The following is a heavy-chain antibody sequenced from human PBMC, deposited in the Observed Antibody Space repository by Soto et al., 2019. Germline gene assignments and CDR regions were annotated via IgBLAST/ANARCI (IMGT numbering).Heavy chain of an antibody. Sequence: GSVKVSCKASGYTFTGYYMHWVRQAPGQGLEWMGWINPNSGGTNYAQKFQGRVTMTRDTSISTAYMELSRLRSDDTAVYYCARTNYDFWSGYPYYYYGMDVWGQGTTVTVSS. J-gene: IGHJ6*02. CDR3: ARTNYDFWSGYPYYYYGMDV. CDR1: GYTFTGYY. V-gene: IGHV1-2*02. D-gene: IGHD3-3*01. CDR2: INPNSGGT.